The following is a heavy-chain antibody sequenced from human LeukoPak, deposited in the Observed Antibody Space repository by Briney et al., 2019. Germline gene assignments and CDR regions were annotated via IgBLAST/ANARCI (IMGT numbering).Heavy chain of an antibody. CDR2: ITNDGSST. Sequence: GGSLRLSCAASGFTLSDYWMHWVRQAPGKGLVWVSHITNDGSSTNYADPVKGRFTISRDSAKNTLYLQMNSLRAEDTAVYYCARGGVVAAFDYWGQGTLVTVSS. CDR1: GFTLSDYW. CDR3: ARGGVVAAFDY. V-gene: IGHV3-74*01. D-gene: IGHD2-15*01. J-gene: IGHJ4*02.